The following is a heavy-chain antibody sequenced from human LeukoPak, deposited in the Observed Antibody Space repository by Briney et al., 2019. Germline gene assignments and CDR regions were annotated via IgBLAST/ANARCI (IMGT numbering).Heavy chain of an antibody. D-gene: IGHD3-22*01. CDR3: ARDYGYYDSSGPLDY. CDR2: IYTSGST. V-gene: IGHV4-61*02. CDR1: GGSISSSSYY. Sequence: SETLSLTCTVSGGSISSSSYYWSWIRQPAGKGLEWIGRIYTSGSTNYNPSLKSRVTMSVDTSKNQFSLKLSSVTAADTAVYYCARDYGYYDSSGPLDYWGQGTLVTVSS. J-gene: IGHJ4*02.